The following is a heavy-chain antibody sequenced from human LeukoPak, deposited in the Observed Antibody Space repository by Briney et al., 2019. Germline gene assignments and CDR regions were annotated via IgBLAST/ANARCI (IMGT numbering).Heavy chain of an antibody. CDR2: IYWNDDK. Sequence: TLSLTCTVSGGSISSYYWSWIRQPPGKALEWLALIYWNDDKRYSPSLKSRLTITKDTSKNQVVLTMTNMDPVDTATYYCAHTQGSYDFWSGYYTPNWFDPWGQGTLVTVSS. CDR1: GGSISSYYW. D-gene: IGHD3-3*01. CDR3: AHTQGSYDFWSGYYTPNWFDP. J-gene: IGHJ5*02. V-gene: IGHV2-5*01.